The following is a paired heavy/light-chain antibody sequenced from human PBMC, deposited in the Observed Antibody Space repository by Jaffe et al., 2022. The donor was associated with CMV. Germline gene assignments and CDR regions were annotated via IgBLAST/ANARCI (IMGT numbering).Heavy chain of an antibody. CDR2: ISGSGSDI. V-gene: IGHV3-11*01. CDR3: ARGSGRDGSPF. CDR1: GFTFSDSY. J-gene: IGHJ4*02. D-gene: IGHD3-3*01. Sequence: QVHLVESGGGLVKPGGSLRLSCAASGFTFSDSYMSWIRQAPGKGPEWISYISGSGSDINHADSVRGRFTMSRDNAKNSLYLQMNSLRVEDTAVYYCARGSGRDGSPFWGQGTPVTVSS.
Light chain of an antibody. CDR3: MQGRHWPWT. J-gene: IGKJ1*01. V-gene: IGKV2-30*01. CDR2: KVS. Sequence: DVVMTQSPLSLPVTLGQPASISCRSSQSLVYTDGNTYLNWFQQRPGQSPRRLIYKVSNRDSGVPDRFSGSGSGTDFTLKISRVEAEDVGIYYCMQGRHWPWTFGQGTKVEIK. CDR1: QSLVYTDGNTY.